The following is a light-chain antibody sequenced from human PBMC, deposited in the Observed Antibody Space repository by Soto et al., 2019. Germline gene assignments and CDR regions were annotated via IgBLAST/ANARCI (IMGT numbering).Light chain of an antibody. J-gene: IGLJ2*01. V-gene: IGLV2-8*01. Sequence: QSALTQPPSASGSPGQSVTLSCTGTSSDVGGYNYVSWYQQYPGKVPKRMIYEVSKRPSGVPDRFSGSQSGNTASLTVSGLQAEDEADYYCSAYVGNNNWMVFGGGTKLTVL. CDR3: SAYVGNNNWMV. CDR1: SSDVGGYNY. CDR2: EVS.